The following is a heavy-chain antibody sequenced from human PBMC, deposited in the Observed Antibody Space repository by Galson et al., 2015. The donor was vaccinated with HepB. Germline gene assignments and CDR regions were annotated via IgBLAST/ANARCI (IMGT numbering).Heavy chain of an antibody. CDR1: GFTFNTYA. V-gene: IGHV3-23*01. D-gene: IGHD2-21*01. CDR3: VKTHMGQTNDAFDI. J-gene: IGHJ3*02. CDR2: ISASGGSR. Sequence: SLRLSCAASGFTFNTYAMSWVRQAPGKGLEWVSGISASGGSRYYADSVKGRVTISRDKSKSTLYLQMNSLRGEDTAVYYCVKTHMGQTNDAFDIWGQGTLVIVSS.